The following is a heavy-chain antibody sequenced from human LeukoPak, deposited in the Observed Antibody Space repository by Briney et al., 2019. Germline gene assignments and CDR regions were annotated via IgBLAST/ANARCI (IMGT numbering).Heavy chain of an antibody. Sequence: SETLSLTCAVYGGSFSGYYWSWIRQPPGKGLEWIGEINHSGSTNYNPSLKSRVTISVDTSKNQFSLKLSSVTAADTAVYYCARGWLGVSTRSFAYWGQGTLVTVSS. CDR3: ARGWLGVSTRSFAY. V-gene: IGHV4-34*01. CDR2: INHSGST. D-gene: IGHD6-19*01. J-gene: IGHJ4*02. CDR1: GGSFSGYY.